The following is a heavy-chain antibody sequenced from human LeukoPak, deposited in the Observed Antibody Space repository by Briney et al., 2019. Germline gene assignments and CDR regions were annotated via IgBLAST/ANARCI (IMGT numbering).Heavy chain of an antibody. CDR3: AYSSGWYLGDAFDI. J-gene: IGHJ3*02. CDR1: GGSISSGRYS. V-gene: IGHV4-30-2*01. Sequence: SQPLSLTCAVSGGSISSGRYSWSWIRQPPGKGLEWIGYIYHSGSTYYNPSLKSRVTISVDRSKNQFSLKLSSVTAADTAVYYCAYSSGWYLGDAFDIWGQGTMVTVSS. CDR2: IYHSGST. D-gene: IGHD6-19*01.